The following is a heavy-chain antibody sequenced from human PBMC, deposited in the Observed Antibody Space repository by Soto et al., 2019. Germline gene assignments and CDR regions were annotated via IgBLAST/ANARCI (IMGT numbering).Heavy chain of an antibody. CDR3: ARGLRDDFCSGYPKYPPDY. D-gene: IGHD3-3*01. Sequence: QVQLVQSGAEVKKPGASVEVSCKASGYTFTSYDINWVRQATGQGLEWMGWMNPNSGNTGYAQKLQGRVTMTRNTSISTAYMELSSLISEDTAVYYCARGLRDDFCSGYPKYPPDYWGQGTLVTVSS. V-gene: IGHV1-8*01. CDR2: MNPNSGNT. CDR1: GYTFTSYD. J-gene: IGHJ4*02.